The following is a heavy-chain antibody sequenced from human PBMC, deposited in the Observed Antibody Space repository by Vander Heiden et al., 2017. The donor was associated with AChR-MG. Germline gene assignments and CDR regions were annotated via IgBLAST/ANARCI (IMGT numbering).Heavy chain of an antibody. V-gene: IGHV4-38-2*01. CDR2: IYHSGST. Sequence: QVQLQESGPGLVKPSETLSLTCAVPGYSTSSGYYWGWIRQPPGKGLEWIGSIYHSGSTYYNPSLKSRVTISVDTSKNQFSLKLSSVTAADTAVYYCARAGYSSGWYWFDPWGQGTLVTVSS. J-gene: IGHJ5*02. CDR1: GYSTSSGYY. CDR3: ARAGYSSGWYWFDP. D-gene: IGHD6-19*01.